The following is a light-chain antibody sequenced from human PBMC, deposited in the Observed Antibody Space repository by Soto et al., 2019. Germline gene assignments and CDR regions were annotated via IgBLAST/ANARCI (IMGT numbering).Light chain of an antibody. Sequence: QSVLTQPASVSGSPGQSITISCTGTSSDIGHFNYVSWYQQHPGKAPKLMIYEVSNWPSGVSSRFSGSRSGNTASLTISGLQAEDEADYYCSSFSSYNTPYVFGTGTKLTVL. CDR1: SSDIGHFNY. CDR3: SSFSSYNTPYV. V-gene: IGLV2-14*01. J-gene: IGLJ1*01. CDR2: EVS.